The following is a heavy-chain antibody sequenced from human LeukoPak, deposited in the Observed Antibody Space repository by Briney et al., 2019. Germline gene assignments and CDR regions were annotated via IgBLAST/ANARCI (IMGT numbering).Heavy chain of an antibody. D-gene: IGHD3-10*01. J-gene: IGHJ6*02. CDR3: ARSGFGVLYYYGMDV. Sequence: GGSLRLSCAASGFTVSSNYMSWVRQAPGKGLEWVSIIYGADSTYYADSVKGRFTISRDNSKNTLYLQMNSLRAEDTAVYYCARSGFGVLYYYGMDVWGQGTTVTV. V-gene: IGHV3-66*01. CDR1: GFTVSSNY. CDR2: IYGADST.